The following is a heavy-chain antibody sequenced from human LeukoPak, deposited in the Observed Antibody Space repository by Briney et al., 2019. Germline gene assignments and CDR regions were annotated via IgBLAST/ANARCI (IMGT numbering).Heavy chain of an antibody. CDR3: ARRYPRNCSSTSCYLPNFDY. CDR1: GGSFSGYY. CDR2: INHSGST. D-gene: IGHD2-2*01. J-gene: IGHJ4*02. Sequence: SETLSLTCAVYGGSFSGYYWSWIRQPPGKGLEWIGEINHSGSTNYNPSLKSRVTISVDTSKIQFSLKLSSVTAADTAVYYCARRYPRNCSSTSCYLPNFDYWGQGTLVTVSS. V-gene: IGHV4-34*01.